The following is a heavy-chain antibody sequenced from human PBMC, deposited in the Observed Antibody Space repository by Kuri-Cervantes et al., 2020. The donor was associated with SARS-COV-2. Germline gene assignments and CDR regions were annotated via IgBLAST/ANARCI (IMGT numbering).Heavy chain of an antibody. J-gene: IGHJ4*02. CDR1: GDSISEINYY. Sequence: GSLRLSCSVSGDSISEINYYWGWIRQSPGQGLEWIGNVYHSGSTNYNPSLKSRVTISVDTSKNQFSLKLSSVTAADTAVYYCARSIAAAGAPFDYWGQGTLVTVSS. CDR2: VYHSGST. CDR3: ARSIAAAGAPFDY. V-gene: IGHV4-39*07. D-gene: IGHD6-13*01.